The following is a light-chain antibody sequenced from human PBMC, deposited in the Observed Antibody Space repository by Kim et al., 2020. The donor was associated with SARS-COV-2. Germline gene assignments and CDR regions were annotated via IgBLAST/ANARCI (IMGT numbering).Light chain of an antibody. CDR2: GKN. CDR1: SRRSYY. CDR3: NSRDSSGNHLV. J-gene: IGLJ3*02. Sequence: ASGQTVKITCQGDSRRSYYASWYQQKPGQAPVLVIYGKNNRPSGIPDRFSGSSSGNTASLAITGAQAEDEADYYCNSRDSSGNHLVFGGGTQLTVL. V-gene: IGLV3-19*01.